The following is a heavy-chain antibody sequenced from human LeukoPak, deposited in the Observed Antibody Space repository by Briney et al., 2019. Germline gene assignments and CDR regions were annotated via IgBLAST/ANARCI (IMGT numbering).Heavy chain of an antibody. CDR1: GFTFDDYG. CDR3: ARSVAASRDY. Sequence: GGSLRLSCAASGFTFDDYGMSWVRQAAGKGLDWVSGINWNGGSTGYADSVKGRFTISRENAKNSLYLQMNSLRVEDTALHYCARSVAASRDYWVRATIVTDSS. D-gene: IGHD2-15*01. J-gene: IGHJ4*02. CDR2: INWNGGST. V-gene: IGHV3-20*04.